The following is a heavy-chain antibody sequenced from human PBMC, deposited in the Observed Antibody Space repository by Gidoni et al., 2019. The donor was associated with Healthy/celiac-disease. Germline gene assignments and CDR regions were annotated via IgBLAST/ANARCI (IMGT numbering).Heavy chain of an antibody. D-gene: IGHD6-6*01. Sequence: QVQLVESGGGVVQPGRSLRLSCAASGFTFSSYAMHWVRQAPGKGLEWVAVISYDGSNKYYADSVKGRFTISRDNSKNTLYLQMNSLRAEDTAVYYCARGAARGEGFDYWGQGTLVTVSS. CDR3: ARGAARGEGFDY. V-gene: IGHV3-30-3*01. CDR1: GFTFSSYA. J-gene: IGHJ4*02. CDR2: ISYDGSNK.